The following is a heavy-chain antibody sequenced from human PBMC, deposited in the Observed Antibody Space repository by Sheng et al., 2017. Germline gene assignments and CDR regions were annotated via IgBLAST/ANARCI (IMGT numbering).Heavy chain of an antibody. CDR3: ARAYYDFWSGYLGWFDP. Sequence: QVQLQQWGAGLLKPSETLSLTCAVYGGSFSGYYWSWIRQPPGKGLEWIGEINHSGSTNYNPSLKSRVTISVDTSKNQFSLKLSSVTAADTAVYYCARAYYDFWSGYLGWFDPWGQGNPGSPVSS. D-gene: IGHD3-3*01. J-gene: IGHJ5*02. CDR2: INHSGST. CDR1: GGSFSGYY. V-gene: IGHV4-34*01.